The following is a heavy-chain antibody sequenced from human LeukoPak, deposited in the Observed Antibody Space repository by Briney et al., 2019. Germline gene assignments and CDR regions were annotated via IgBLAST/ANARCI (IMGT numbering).Heavy chain of an antibody. D-gene: IGHD3-16*01. CDR3: ASSTSRGGRGMDV. CDR1: GGSVSSGSYY. J-gene: IGHJ6*02. CDR2: IYYSGST. V-gene: IGHV4-61*01. Sequence: SETLSLTCTVSGGSVSSGSYYWSWIRQPPGKGLEWIGYIYYSGSTNYNPSLKSRVTISVDTSKNQFSLKLSSVTAADTAVYYCASSTSRGGRGMDVWGQGTTVTVSS.